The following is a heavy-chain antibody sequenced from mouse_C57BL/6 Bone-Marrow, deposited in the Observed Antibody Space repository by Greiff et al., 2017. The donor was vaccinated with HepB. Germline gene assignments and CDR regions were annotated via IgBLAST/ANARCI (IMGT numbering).Heavy chain of an antibody. CDR3: VRHLEFAY. J-gene: IGHJ3*01. CDR1: GFSFNTYA. Sequence: VQLKESGGGLVQPKGSLKLSCAASGFSFNTYAMNWVRQAPGKGLEWVARIRSKSNNYATYYADSVKDRFTISRDDSESMLYLQMNNLKTEDTAMYYCVRHLEFAYWGQGALVTVSA. V-gene: IGHV10-1*01. CDR2: IRSKSNNYAT.